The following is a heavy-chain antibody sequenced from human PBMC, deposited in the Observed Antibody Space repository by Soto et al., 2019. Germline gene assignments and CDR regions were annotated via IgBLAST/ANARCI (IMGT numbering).Heavy chain of an antibody. J-gene: IGHJ5*02. CDR1: GGSFSGYY. CDR3: ARGLTNELLWFGELLRYNWFDP. CDR2: INHSGST. D-gene: IGHD3-10*01. V-gene: IGHV4-34*01. Sequence: ETLSLTCAVYGGSFSGYYWSWIRQPPGKGLEWIGEINHSGSTNYNPSLKSRVTISVDTSKNQFSLKLSSVTAADTAVYYCARGLTNELLWFGELLRYNWFDPWGQGTQVTVSS.